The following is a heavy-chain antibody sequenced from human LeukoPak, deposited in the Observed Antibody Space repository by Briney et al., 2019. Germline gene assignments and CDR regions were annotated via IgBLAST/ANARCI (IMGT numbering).Heavy chain of an antibody. V-gene: IGHV4-39*07. CDR3: ARGPWQQLAHFDN. D-gene: IGHD6-13*01. Sequence: SETLSLTCTVSGGSISDSSSYWGWIRQPPGKGLEWIANIYFTGSTYYSPSLKIRFTISIDTSKNQFSLRLNSVTAADTAVYYCARGPWQQLAHFDNWGQGTLVTVSS. CDR2: IYFTGST. CDR1: GGSISDSSSY. J-gene: IGHJ4*02.